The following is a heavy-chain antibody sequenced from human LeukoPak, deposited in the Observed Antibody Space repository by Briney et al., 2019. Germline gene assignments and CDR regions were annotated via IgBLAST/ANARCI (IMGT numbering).Heavy chain of an antibody. Sequence: SETLSLTCDVSGGSIDSGNWWSWVRQSPGKGLEWTGEIYRSGRTNYNPSLKSRVSISVDMSKNQFSLKLTSVTAADTAVYYCSRNVAHNYGMDVWGKGTTVTVSS. CDR2: IYRSGRT. D-gene: IGHD5-24*01. V-gene: IGHV4-4*02. CDR3: SRNVAHNYGMDV. CDR1: GGSIDSGNW. J-gene: IGHJ6*04.